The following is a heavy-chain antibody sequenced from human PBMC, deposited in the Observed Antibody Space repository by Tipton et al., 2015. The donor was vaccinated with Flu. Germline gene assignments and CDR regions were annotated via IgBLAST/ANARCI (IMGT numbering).Heavy chain of an antibody. CDR3: TRLHDYSIYVRYDH. CDR1: GFTFSNYW. Sequence: SLRLSCTASGFTFSNYWMTWVRQAPGKGLEWVANIRQDGSSKFYVDSVKGRFTISRDNAENSLYLQMNNLRAEDTGIYCCTRLHDYSIYVRYDHWGQGALVTVSS. V-gene: IGHV3-7*01. CDR2: IRQDGSSK. J-gene: IGHJ4*02. D-gene: IGHD4-11*01.